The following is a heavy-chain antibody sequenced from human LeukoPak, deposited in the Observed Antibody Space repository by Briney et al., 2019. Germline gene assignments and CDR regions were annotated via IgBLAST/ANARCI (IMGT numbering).Heavy chain of an antibody. Sequence: GASVKVSCKASGYTFTSYYMHWVRQAPGQGLEWMGIINPSGGSTSYAQKFQGRVTITADESTSTAYMELSSLRSEDTAVYYCARDLGYYGSGKRYYYYYMDVWGKGTTVTISS. CDR3: ARDLGYYGSGKRYYYYYMDV. CDR2: INPSGGST. J-gene: IGHJ6*03. V-gene: IGHV1-46*01. CDR1: GYTFTSYY. D-gene: IGHD3-10*01.